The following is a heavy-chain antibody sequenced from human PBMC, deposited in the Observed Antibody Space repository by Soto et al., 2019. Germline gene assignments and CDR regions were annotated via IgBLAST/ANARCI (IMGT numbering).Heavy chain of an antibody. D-gene: IGHD1-26*01. CDR1: GGSVSSSNW. CDR3: ATGDDGGRYNWFDP. J-gene: IGHJ5*02. CDR2: IHHSRSA. Sequence: PSETLSLTCAVSGGSVSSSNWWSWVRQSPGKGLEWIGEIHHSRSANYNPSLKSRVILSVDKSKNQFSLKLSSVTAADTAVYYWATGDDGGRYNWFDPWGQGTVVTVSS. V-gene: IGHV4-4*02.